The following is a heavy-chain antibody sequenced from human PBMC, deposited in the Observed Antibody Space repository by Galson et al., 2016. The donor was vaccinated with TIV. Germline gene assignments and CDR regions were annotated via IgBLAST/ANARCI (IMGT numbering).Heavy chain of an antibody. V-gene: IGHV3-23*05. J-gene: IGHJ4*02. CDR1: GFTFRNCA. D-gene: IGHD4/OR15-4a*01. Sequence: SLRLSCAASGFTFRNCAMSWVRQAPGKGLEWVSAITGGLSNTYYADSVKGRFTISRDNSKNILYLQLNSLRAEDTAVYYCAKEDGVLPTTPFDHWGQGTPVIVSS. CDR2: ITGGLSNT. CDR3: AKEDGVLPTTPFDH.